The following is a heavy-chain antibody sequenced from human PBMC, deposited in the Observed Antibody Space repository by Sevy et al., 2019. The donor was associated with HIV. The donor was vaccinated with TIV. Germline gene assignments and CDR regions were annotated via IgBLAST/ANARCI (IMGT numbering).Heavy chain of an antibody. CDR2: TYYRSKWYN. Sequence: SQTLSLTCAISGDSVSSNSAAWNWIRQSPSRGLEWLGRTYYRSKWYNEYAASVKSRITINPDTSKNQVSLQLNSVTPEDTAIYYCARDGLTYGGMDVWGQGTTVTVSS. CDR3: ARDGLTYGGMDV. J-gene: IGHJ6*02. CDR1: GDSVSSNSAA. D-gene: IGHD1-20*01. V-gene: IGHV6-1*01.